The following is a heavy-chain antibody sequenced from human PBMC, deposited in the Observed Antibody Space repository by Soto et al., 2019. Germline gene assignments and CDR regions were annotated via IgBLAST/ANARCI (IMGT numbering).Heavy chain of an antibody. CDR2: INSDGSYT. J-gene: IGHJ4*02. V-gene: IGHV3-74*01. CDR3: TRALDAMIPTAY. Sequence: SLRLSCAASGFTVSGYWLHWVRQAPGKGLTWVSRINSDGSYTSSADSVKGRFTISKDNARNTLYLQMNSLRIEDTAVYYCTRALDAMIPTAYWSQGTLVTVSS. CDR1: GFTVSGYW. D-gene: IGHD3-22*01.